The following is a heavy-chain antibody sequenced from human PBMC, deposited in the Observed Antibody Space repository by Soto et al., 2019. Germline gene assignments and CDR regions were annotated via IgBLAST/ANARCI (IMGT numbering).Heavy chain of an antibody. CDR1: GDSVSSASFY. D-gene: IGHD6-19*01. CDR3: ARVNSGRNSFDP. J-gene: IGHJ5*02. Sequence: KPSETLSLTCTVSGDSVSSASFYWIWIRHAPGKGLEWIGFIYFIGSTNYNPSLKSRVTMSLDTSKNQFSLNLSSVTPADTAVYYCARVNSGRNSFDPWGQGTLLTV. CDR2: IYFIGST. V-gene: IGHV4-61*01.